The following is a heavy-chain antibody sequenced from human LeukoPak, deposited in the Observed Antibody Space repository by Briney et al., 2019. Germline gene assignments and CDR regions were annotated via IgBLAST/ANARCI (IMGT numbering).Heavy chain of an antibody. CDR1: GYTFTSYA. Sequence: ASVKVSCKASGYTFTSYAMHWVRQAPGQGLEWMGWINAVNGNAKYSQKFQGRVTITRDTSTSTAYMELSSLRSEDKAVYTCARHLLLVVQAAIPDAVHIWGKGKRVTVPS. CDR3: ARHLLLVVQAAIPDAVHI. V-gene: IGHV1-3*01. CDR2: INAVNGNA. D-gene: IGHD2-2*02. J-gene: IGHJ3*02.